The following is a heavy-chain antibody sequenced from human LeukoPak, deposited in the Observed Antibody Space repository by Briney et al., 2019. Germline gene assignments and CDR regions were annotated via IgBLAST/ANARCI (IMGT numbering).Heavy chain of an antibody. CDR1: GFTFSTYG. J-gene: IGHJ4*02. CDR3: ARGATPDY. CDR2: IWEDGSNR. V-gene: IGHV3-33*01. Sequence: GGSLRLSCAASGFTFSTYGMHWVRQAPGKGLECVAGIWEDGSNRYYADSVKGRFTISRDNAKNSLYLQMNSLRDEDTAVYYCARGATPDYWGQGTLVTVSS.